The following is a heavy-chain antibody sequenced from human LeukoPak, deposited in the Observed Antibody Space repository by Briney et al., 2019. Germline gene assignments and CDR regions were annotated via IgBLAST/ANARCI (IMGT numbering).Heavy chain of an antibody. CDR3: ASIAAAGTVIMDV. J-gene: IGHJ6*03. CDR2: INHSGST. Sequence: SETLPLTCAVYGGSFSGYYWSWIRQPPGKGLGWIGEINHSGSTNYNPSLKSRVTISVDTSKNQFSLKLSSVTAADTAVYYCASIAAAGTVIMDVWGKGTTVTVSS. D-gene: IGHD6-13*01. V-gene: IGHV4-34*01. CDR1: GGSFSGYY.